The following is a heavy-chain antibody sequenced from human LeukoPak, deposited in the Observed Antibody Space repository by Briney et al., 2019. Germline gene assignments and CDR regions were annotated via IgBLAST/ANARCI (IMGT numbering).Heavy chain of an antibody. V-gene: IGHV1-69*13. J-gene: IGHJ4*02. CDR3: ARSRDYYDSSGYESDY. D-gene: IGHD3-22*01. Sequence: GASVKVSCKASGGTFSCYAISWVRQAPGQGLEWMGGIIPIFGTANYAQKFQGRVTITADESTSTAYIELSSLRSEDTAVYYCARSRDYYDSSGYESDYWGQGTLVTVSS. CDR1: GGTFSCYA. CDR2: IIPIFGTA.